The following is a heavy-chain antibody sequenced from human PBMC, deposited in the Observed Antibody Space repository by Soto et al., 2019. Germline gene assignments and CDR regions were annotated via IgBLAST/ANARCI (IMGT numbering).Heavy chain of an antibody. CDR1: GFTFSSYA. J-gene: IGHJ3*02. CDR2: ISGSGGST. V-gene: IGHV3-23*01. CDR3: AKAATVDFWSGYYIGPHDAFDI. D-gene: IGHD3-3*01. Sequence: GGSLRLSCAASGFTFSSYAMSWVRQAPGKGLEWVSAISGSGGSTYYADSVKGRFTISRDNSKNTLYLQMNSLRAEDTAVYYCAKAATVDFWSGYYIGPHDAFDIWGQGTMVTVSS.